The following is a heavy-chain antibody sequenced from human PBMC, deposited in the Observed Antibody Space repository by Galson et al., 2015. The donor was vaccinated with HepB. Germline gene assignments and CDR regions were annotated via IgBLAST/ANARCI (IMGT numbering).Heavy chain of an antibody. Sequence: SLRLSCAASGFTFSSYGMHWVRQAPGKGLEWVAVIWYDGSNKYYADSVKGRFTISRDNSKNTLYLQMNSLRAEDTAVYYCARDSRYSSSWLDYWGQGTLVTVSS. J-gene: IGHJ4*02. V-gene: IGHV3-33*08. D-gene: IGHD6-13*01. CDR3: ARDSRYSSSWLDY. CDR2: IWYDGSNK. CDR1: GFTFSSYG.